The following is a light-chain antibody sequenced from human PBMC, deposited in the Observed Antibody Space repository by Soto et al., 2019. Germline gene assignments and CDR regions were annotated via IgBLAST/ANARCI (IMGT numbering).Light chain of an antibody. Sequence: DIVLTQSPAALSLSPGERATLSCRASQSVGISLAWYQQKPGQVPRLLIYDASNRATGIPARFSGSGSGTDFTLTISSLEPEDFSVYYCQQRSNWPLTFGGGTKVEIK. CDR1: QSVGIS. J-gene: IGKJ4*01. CDR3: QQRSNWPLT. V-gene: IGKV3-11*01. CDR2: DAS.